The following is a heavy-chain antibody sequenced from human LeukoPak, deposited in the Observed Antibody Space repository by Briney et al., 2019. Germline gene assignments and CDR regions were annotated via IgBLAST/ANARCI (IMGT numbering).Heavy chain of an antibody. CDR3: ARITSAFCDQ. Sequence: SETLSLTCTVSGGSISNYYWNWIRQPPGKGLEWIGYIYYSGSTAYNPSLKSRLTISLDTSKNQFSLKLNSVTAADTAVYYCARITSAFCDQWGQGILVTVSS. CDR2: IYYSGST. V-gene: IGHV4-59*01. CDR1: GGSISNYY. D-gene: IGHD3-10*01. J-gene: IGHJ4*02.